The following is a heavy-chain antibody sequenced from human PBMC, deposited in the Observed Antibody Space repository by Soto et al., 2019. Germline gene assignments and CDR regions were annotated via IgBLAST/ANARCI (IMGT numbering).Heavy chain of an antibody. CDR2: VSGTDDTT. CDR1: GFTFSSYA. V-gene: IGHV3-23*01. D-gene: IGHD6-19*01. J-gene: IGHJ3*02. Sequence: EVQLLESGGGLVQPGGSLRLSCAASGFTFSSYAMSWVRQAPGKGLEWVSVVSGTDDTTYYADSVKGRFTIARDNSKNTLYLQMNSLRAEDTAVYYCAKDEYPSGCYLSGAFDIWGQGTMVTVSS. CDR3: AKDEYPSGCYLSGAFDI.